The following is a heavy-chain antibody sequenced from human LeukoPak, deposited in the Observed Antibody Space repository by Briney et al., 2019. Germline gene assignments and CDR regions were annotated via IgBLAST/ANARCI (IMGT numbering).Heavy chain of an antibody. CDR1: GFTFSTYS. V-gene: IGHV3-21*06. CDR2: ISSNSRYI. CDR3: ARVQRGYSYNPLGYYYYYMDV. D-gene: IGHD5-18*01. J-gene: IGHJ6*03. Sequence: GSLRLSSAASGFTFSTYSMNWVRQAPGKGLEWVSSISSNSRYIYYADSMRGRFTISRDNAKNSLYLQMNSLKPEDTAVYYCARVQRGYSYNPLGYYYYYMDVWGKGTTVTVSS.